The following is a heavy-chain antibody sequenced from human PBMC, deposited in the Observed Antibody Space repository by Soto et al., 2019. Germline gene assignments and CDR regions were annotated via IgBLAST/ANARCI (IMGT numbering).Heavy chain of an antibody. V-gene: IGHV4-59*01. J-gene: IGHJ5*02. CDR2: IYYSGCT. CDR1: GGSISSYY. CDR3: ARSAEAGGATTFYRNWFDP. Sequence: QVQLQESGPGLVKPSETLSLTCTVSGGSISSYYWSWIRQPPGKGLEWIGYIYYSGCTNYNPSLKSRVTISVDTSKNQFSLKLSSVTAADTAVYYCARSAEAGGATTFYRNWFDPWGQGTLVTVSS. D-gene: IGHD1-26*01.